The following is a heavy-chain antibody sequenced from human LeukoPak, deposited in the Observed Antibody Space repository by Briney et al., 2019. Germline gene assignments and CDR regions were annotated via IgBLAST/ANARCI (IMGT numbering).Heavy chain of an antibody. Sequence: PSDTLSLTCTVSGGSISRYYWSWIRQPPRKRLEWTGYINYSKSTNYKPSPKTTVTISVDPSKNQFSLKLSSVTAADTAVYYCARSSLPFSEWGNWFDPWGQGTLVTVSS. CDR1: GGSISRYY. CDR3: ARSSLPFSEWGNWFDP. V-gene: IGHV4-59*01. J-gene: IGHJ5*02. CDR2: INYSKST. D-gene: IGHD3-3*01.